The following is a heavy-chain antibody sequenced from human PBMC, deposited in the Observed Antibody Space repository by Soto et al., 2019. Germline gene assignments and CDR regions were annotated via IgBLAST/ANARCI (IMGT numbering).Heavy chain of an antibody. Sequence: QLQLQESGPGLVKPSETLSLTCTVSGGSISSYSYHWGWIRQPPGKGLEWIGRLHYTGSTYYVPSPKSRVTICGNRSKSQFALRLDSVTAADTALYYCARRYACSGYAYDIWGQGTMVTVSS. CDR2: LHYTGST. D-gene: IGHD3-22*01. V-gene: IGHV4-39*01. J-gene: IGHJ3*02. CDR1: GGSISSYSYH. CDR3: ARRYACSGYAYDI.